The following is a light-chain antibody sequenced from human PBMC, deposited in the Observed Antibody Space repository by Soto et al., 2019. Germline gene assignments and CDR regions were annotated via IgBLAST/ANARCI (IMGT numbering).Light chain of an antibody. Sequence: DIQLTQSPSSLSASVGDRVTITCRASQNISIFLNWYQQKPGKAPKLLIYTASDLDSGVPSRISGGGSGTEFTLSISSLQPEDFATYYCQQSYSTLVTFGPGTKVDI. CDR1: QNISIF. CDR3: QQSYSTLVT. CDR2: TAS. J-gene: IGKJ3*01. V-gene: IGKV1-39*01.